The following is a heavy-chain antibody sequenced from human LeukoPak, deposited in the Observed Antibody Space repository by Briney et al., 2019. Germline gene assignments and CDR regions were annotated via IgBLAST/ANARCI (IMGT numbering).Heavy chain of an antibody. J-gene: IGHJ5*02. CDR3: ARDIVVVPAATPQGGWYNWFDP. D-gene: IGHD2-2*01. Sequence: SETLSLTCAVYGGSFSGYYWSWIRQPPGKGLEWIGEINHSGSTNYNPSLKSRATISVDTSKNQFSLKLSSVTAADTAVYYCARDIVVVPAATPQGGWYNWFDPWGQGTLVTVSS. CDR1: GGSFSGYY. V-gene: IGHV4-34*01. CDR2: INHSGST.